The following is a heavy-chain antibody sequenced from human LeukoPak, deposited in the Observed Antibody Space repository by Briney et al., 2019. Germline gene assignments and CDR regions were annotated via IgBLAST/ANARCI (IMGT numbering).Heavy chain of an antibody. V-gene: IGHV3-23*01. D-gene: IGHD6-13*01. J-gene: IGHJ6*02. CDR3: AKDYRSSSHKVPRYYGMDV. Sequence: GGSLRLSCAASGFNFANHAMSWVRQTPGKGLEWVSAISGSGGSTYYADSVKGRFTISRGNSKNTLYLQMNSLRAEDTAVYYCAKDYRSSSHKVPRYYGMDVWGQGTTVTVSS. CDR2: ISGSGGST. CDR1: GFNFANHA.